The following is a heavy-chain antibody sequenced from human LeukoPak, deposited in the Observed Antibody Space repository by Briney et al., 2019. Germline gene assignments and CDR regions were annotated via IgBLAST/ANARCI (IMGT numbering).Heavy chain of an antibody. J-gene: IGHJ4*02. CDR2: IRSNSSYI. D-gene: IGHD3-22*01. V-gene: IGHV3-21*01. Sequence: GGSLRLSCAASGFTFSSYSMNWVRQAPGKGLEWVSSIRSNSSYIYYADSVKGRVTISRDNAKNSLYLQMNSLRAEDTAVYYCARDPHYYDSSGYYGIFDYWGQGTLVTVSS. CDR3: ARDPHYYDSSGYYGIFDY. CDR1: GFTFSSYS.